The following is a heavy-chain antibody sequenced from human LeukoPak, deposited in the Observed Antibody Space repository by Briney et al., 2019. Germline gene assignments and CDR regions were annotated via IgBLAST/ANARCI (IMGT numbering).Heavy chain of an antibody. D-gene: IGHD3-22*01. CDR3: ARIDSSGYLDY. CDR2: MNPNSGNT. Sequence: ASVKVSCKASGYTFTSYDINWVRQATGQGLEWMGWMNPNSGNTGYAQKFQGRVTITADKSTSTAYMELSSLRSEDTAVYYCARIDSSGYLDYWGQGTLVTVSS. CDR1: GYTFTSYD. J-gene: IGHJ4*02. V-gene: IGHV1-8*01.